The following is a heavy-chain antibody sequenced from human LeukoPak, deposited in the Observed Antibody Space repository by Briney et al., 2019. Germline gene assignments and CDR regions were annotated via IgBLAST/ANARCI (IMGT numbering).Heavy chain of an antibody. CDR3: AADRPTYDFWSGYYAPWDY. J-gene: IGHJ4*02. V-gene: IGHV1-46*01. CDR2: INPSGGST. D-gene: IGHD3-3*01. Sequence: ASVKVSCKASGYTFTSYYMHWVRQAPGQGLEWMGIINPSGGSTSYAQKFQGRVTITRDMSTSTAYMELSSLRSEGTAVYYCAADRPTYDFWSGYYAPWDYWGQGTLVTVSS. CDR1: GYTFTSYY.